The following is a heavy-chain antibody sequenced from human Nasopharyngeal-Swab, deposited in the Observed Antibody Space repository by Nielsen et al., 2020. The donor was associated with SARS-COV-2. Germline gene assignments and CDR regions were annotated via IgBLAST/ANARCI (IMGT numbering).Heavy chain of an antibody. CDR1: GFTFDDYG. Sequence: GESLKISCAASGFTFDDYGMSWVRQVPGKGLEWVSGINWNGGSTGYADSVKGRFTISRDNAKNSLYLQMNSLRAEDTALYHCAGDRTARPVGHYHYAMDVWGQGTTVTVSS. V-gene: IGHV3-20*01. CDR2: INWNGGST. J-gene: IGHJ6*02. CDR3: AGDRTARPVGHYHYAMDV. D-gene: IGHD2-21*02.